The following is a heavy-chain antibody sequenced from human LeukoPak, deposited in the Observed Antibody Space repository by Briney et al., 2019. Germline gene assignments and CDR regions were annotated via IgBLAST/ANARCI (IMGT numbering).Heavy chain of an antibody. J-gene: IGHJ4*02. Sequence: PVGSLRLSCAASGFTFSSYSMNWVRQAPGKGLEWVSSISSSSSYIYYADSVKGRFTISRDNAKNSLYLQMNSLRAEDTAVYYCARDPGVYYDSSGYPTAPDYWGQGTLVTVSS. V-gene: IGHV3-21*01. CDR3: ARDPGVYYDSSGYPTAPDY. CDR2: ISSSSSYI. D-gene: IGHD3-22*01. CDR1: GFTFSSYS.